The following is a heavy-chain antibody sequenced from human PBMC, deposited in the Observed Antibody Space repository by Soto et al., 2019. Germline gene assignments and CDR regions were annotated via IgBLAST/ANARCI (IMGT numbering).Heavy chain of an antibody. J-gene: IGHJ4*02. Sequence: SETLSLTCAVSGVSLTSGNWWTWVRQSPQRGLEYIGEIFHDGTANYYPSFERRVAMSVDTFRNQFSLKLTSVTAADTAVYFCARLVYDTRLNYMYFDFWGPGTLVTVSS. CDR1: GVSLTSGNW. D-gene: IGHD3-10*01. V-gene: IGHV4-4*02. CDR3: ARLVYDTRLNYMYFDF. CDR2: IFHDGTA.